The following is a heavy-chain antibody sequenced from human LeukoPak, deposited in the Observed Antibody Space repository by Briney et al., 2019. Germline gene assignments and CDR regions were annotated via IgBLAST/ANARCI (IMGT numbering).Heavy chain of an antibody. D-gene: IGHD4-17*01. CDR1: GFTFSSYS. J-gene: IGHJ4*02. Sequence: GGSLRLSCAASGFTFSSYSMNWVRQAPGKGLEWVSSISSSSSYIYYADSVKGRFTISRDNAKNSLYLQMSSLRAEDTAVYYCARDHYGDYSSPFDYWGQGTLVTVSS. CDR2: ISSSSSYI. V-gene: IGHV3-21*01. CDR3: ARDHYGDYSSPFDY.